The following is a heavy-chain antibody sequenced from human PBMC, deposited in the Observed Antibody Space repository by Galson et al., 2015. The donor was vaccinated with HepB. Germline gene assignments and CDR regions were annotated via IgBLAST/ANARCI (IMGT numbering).Heavy chain of an antibody. CDR1: GFTFSTYA. CDR3: LQGFGGMDV. Sequence: SLRLSCAASGFTFSTYAMTWVRQAPGKGLEWVSSISSSSSYIYYADSVKGRFTISRDNAKNSLYLQMNSLRDEDTAVYYCLQGFGGMDVWGQGTTVTVSS. D-gene: IGHD3-3*01. CDR2: ISSSSSYI. J-gene: IGHJ6*02. V-gene: IGHV3-21*01.